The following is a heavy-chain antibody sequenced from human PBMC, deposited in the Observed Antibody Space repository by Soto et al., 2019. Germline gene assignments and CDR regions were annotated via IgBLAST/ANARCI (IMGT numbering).Heavy chain of an antibody. J-gene: IGHJ6*02. CDR1: GYTFTSYY. Sequence: ASVKVSCKASGYTFTSYYIHWVRRAPGQGLGWMGMNDPRGGVTNYAQKVQGRVTMTRDTSTSTVYMELNNLRSEDTAVYFFARDLGPEERVAAYYLHYGMNVWGPGTTGTVS. D-gene: IGHD6-13*01. CDR3: ARDLGPEERVAAYYLHYGMNV. CDR2: NDPRGGVT. V-gene: IGHV1-46*01.